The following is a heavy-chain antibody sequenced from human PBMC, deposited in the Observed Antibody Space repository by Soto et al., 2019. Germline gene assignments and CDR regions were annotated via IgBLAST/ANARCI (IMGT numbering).Heavy chain of an antibody. V-gene: IGHV4-34*01. CDR3: ARGRRVYYYDSSGYHYYFDY. Sequence: PSETLSLTCAVYGGSFSGYYWSWIRQPPGKGLEWIGEINHSGSTNYNPSLKSRVTISVDTSKNQFPLKLSSVTAADTAVYYCARGRRVYYYDSSGYHYYFDYWGQGTLVTVSS. J-gene: IGHJ4*02. CDR1: GGSFSGYY. D-gene: IGHD3-22*01. CDR2: INHSGST.